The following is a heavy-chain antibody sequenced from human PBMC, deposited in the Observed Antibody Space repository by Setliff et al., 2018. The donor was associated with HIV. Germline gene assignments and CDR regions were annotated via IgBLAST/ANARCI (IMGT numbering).Heavy chain of an antibody. D-gene: IGHD3-10*01. Sequence: PSETLSLTCSVSGVFLETYYWTWVRQSPGTGLEWIGFSQTTGNTKYNPSLRRRVSIFFDSPKNQFSLSLQSVTAADSAVYYCARDRKVLYGQGLDSYMDVWGKGATVTVLL. CDR1: GVFLETYY. J-gene: IGHJ6*04. CDR3: ARDRKVLYGQGLDSYMDV. CDR2: SQTTGNT. V-gene: IGHV4-4*08.